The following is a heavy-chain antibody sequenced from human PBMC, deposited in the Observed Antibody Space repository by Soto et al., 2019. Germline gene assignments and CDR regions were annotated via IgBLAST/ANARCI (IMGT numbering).Heavy chain of an antibody. CDR1: GFTVSSNY. V-gene: IGHV3-66*01. D-gene: IGHD3-22*01. CDR3: ARDLYICDRSAYFHRDALDI. CDR2: IYSGGST. Sequence: GGSLRLSCVASGFTVSSNYMSWVRHAPGRGLEWVSIIYSGGSTYYADSVKGRFTISRDNSRNTLYLQMNGLRADDTAVYYCARDLYICDRSAYFHRDALDIWGQGTMVTVSS. J-gene: IGHJ3*02.